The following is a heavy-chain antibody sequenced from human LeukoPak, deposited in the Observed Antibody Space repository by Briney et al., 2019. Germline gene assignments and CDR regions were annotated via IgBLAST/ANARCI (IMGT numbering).Heavy chain of an antibody. CDR1: GYTFSGYY. CDR2: INPNSGGT. Sequence: GASVKVSCKASGYTFSGYYIHWVRQAPGQGLEWMGWINPNSGGTNYAQKFQGRVTMTRDMSISTAYMELSRLRSDDTAVYYCARSPLGDSGYSYGYSSVNWFDPWGQGTLVTVSS. D-gene: IGHD5-18*01. V-gene: IGHV1-2*02. CDR3: ARSPLGDSGYSYGYSSVNWFDP. J-gene: IGHJ5*02.